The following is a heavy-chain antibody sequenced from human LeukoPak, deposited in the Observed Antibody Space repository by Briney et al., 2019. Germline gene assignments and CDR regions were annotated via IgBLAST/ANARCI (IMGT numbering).Heavy chain of an antibody. Sequence: GGSLRLSCAAYGFTFSNYAMSWVRQTPGRGLEWVSVIIDSGGGTFYADSVKGRFTISRDNSRNTLYLQMNSLRAEDTGVYYCAKEIAAAGAGAFDIWGQGTMVTVSS. J-gene: IGHJ3*02. CDR3: AKEIAAAGAGAFDI. V-gene: IGHV3-23*01. CDR2: IIDSGGGT. CDR1: GFTFSNYA. D-gene: IGHD6-13*01.